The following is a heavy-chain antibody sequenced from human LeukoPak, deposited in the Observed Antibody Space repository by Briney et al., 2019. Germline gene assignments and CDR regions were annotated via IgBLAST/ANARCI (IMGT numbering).Heavy chain of an antibody. CDR2: ISYDGSNK. CDR1: GFTFSSYG. CDR3: ARDPVLRYFDWSHAFDI. V-gene: IGHV3-30*19. Sequence: GRSLRLSCAASGFTFSSYGMHWVRQAPGKGLEWVAVISYDGSNKYYADSVKGRFTISRDNSKNTLYLQMNSLRAEDTAVYYCARDPVLRYFDWSHAFDIWGQGTMVTVSS. J-gene: IGHJ3*02. D-gene: IGHD3-9*01.